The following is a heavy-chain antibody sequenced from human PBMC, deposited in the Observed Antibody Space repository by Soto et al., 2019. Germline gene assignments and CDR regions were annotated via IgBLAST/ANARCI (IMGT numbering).Heavy chain of an antibody. CDR3: AKPQYYDFWSGSSPYNWFDP. CDR2: ISGSGGST. V-gene: IGHV3-23*01. D-gene: IGHD3-3*01. J-gene: IGHJ5*02. Sequence: PGGSLRLSCAASGFTFSSYAMSWVRQAPGKGLEWVSAISGSGGSTYYADSVKGRFTISRDNSKNTLYLQMNSLRAEDTAVYYSAKPQYYDFWSGSSPYNWFDPWGQGTLVTVSS. CDR1: GFTFSSYA.